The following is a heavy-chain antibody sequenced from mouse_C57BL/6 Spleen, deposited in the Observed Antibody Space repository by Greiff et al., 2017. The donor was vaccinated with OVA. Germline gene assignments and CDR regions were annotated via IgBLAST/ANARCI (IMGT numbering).Heavy chain of an antibody. V-gene: IGHV5-4*03. CDR3: ARGGTAQASFDY. CDR1: GFTFSSYA. J-gene: IGHJ2*01. D-gene: IGHD3-2*02. Sequence: EVNLVESGGGLVKPGGSLKLSCAASGFTFSSYAMSWVRQTPEKRLEWVATISDGGSYTYYPDNVKGRFTISRDNAKNNLYLQMSHLKSEDTAMYYCARGGTAQASFDYWGQGTTLTVSA. CDR2: ISDGGSYT.